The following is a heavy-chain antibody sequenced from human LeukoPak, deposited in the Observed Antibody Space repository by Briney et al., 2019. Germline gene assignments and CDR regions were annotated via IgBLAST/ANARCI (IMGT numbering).Heavy chain of an antibody. J-gene: IGHJ3*02. D-gene: IGHD3-10*01. Sequence: GGSLRLSCAASGFTFSSYWMSWVRQAPGKGLEWVANIKQDGSEKYYVDSVKGRFTISRDNAKNSLYLQMNSLRVEDTAVYFCARGNWGSGGDDAFDIWGQGTMVTVSS. V-gene: IGHV3-7*03. CDR3: ARGNWGSGGDDAFDI. CDR1: GFTFSSYW. CDR2: IKQDGSEK.